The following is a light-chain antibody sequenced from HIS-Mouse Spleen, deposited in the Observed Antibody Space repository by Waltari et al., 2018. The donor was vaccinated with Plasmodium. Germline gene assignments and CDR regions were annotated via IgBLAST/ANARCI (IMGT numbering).Light chain of an antibody. Sequence: SYVLTQPPSVSVAPGQTARITCGGDKIGSKSVQGYEQKPGQAPVLVVYDYSDRPSGIPERFSGSNSGNTATLTISRVEAGDEADYYCQVWDSSSDHVVFGGGTKLTVL. CDR1: KIGSKS. V-gene: IGLV3-21*02. CDR2: DYS. J-gene: IGLJ2*01. CDR3: QVWDSSSDHVV.